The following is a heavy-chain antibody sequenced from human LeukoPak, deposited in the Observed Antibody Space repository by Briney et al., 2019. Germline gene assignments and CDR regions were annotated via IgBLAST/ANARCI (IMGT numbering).Heavy chain of an antibody. Sequence: GGSLRLSCAASGFTFSSYAMSWVRQAPGKGLEWVSAISGSGGSTYYADSVKGRFAISRDNSKNTLYLQMNSLRAEDTAVYYCAKHCSSTSCYGAFDIWGQGTMVTVSS. J-gene: IGHJ3*02. CDR3: AKHCSSTSCYGAFDI. CDR2: ISGSGGST. D-gene: IGHD2-2*01. CDR1: GFTFSSYA. V-gene: IGHV3-23*01.